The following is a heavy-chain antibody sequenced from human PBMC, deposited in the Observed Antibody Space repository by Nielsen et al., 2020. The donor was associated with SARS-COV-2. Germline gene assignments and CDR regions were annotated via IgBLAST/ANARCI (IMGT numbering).Heavy chain of an antibody. CDR3: AREYRGSYYYYGMDV. CDR2: IYHSGST. D-gene: IGHD5-12*01. J-gene: IGHJ6*02. Sequence: RQAPGKGLEWIGYIYHSGSTYYNPSLKSRVTISVDSSKNQFSLKLSSVTAADTAVYYCAREYRGSYYYYGMDVWGQGTTVTVSS. V-gene: IGHV4-30-2*04.